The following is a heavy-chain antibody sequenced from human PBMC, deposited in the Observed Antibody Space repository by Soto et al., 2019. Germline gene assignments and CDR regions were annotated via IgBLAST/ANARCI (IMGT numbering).Heavy chain of an antibody. J-gene: IGHJ5*02. CDR2: IYHSGST. V-gene: IGHV4-30-2*01. D-gene: IGHD2-8*01. CDR1: GGSISSGGYS. Sequence: PSETLSLTCAVSGGSISSGGYSWSWIRQPPGKGLEWIGYIYHSGSTNYNPSLKSRVTISVDTSKNQFSLKLSSVTAADTAVYYCARGGPIVLMVYAITTRTNWFDPWGQGTLVTVSS. CDR3: ARGGPIVLMVYAITTRTNWFDP.